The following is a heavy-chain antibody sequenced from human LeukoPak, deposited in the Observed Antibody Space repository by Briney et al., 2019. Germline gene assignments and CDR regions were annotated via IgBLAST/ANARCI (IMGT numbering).Heavy chain of an antibody. Sequence: PSQTLSLTCTVSGGSIGSHNYYWSWIRQPPGKGLEWIGYISYSGTTYYNPSLKSRVTISGDMSTNQFSLKLSSVTAADTAVYYCARDLGIAAFGYFDYWGQGTLVTVSS. D-gene: IGHD6-13*01. V-gene: IGHV4-30-4*08. CDR1: GGSIGSHNYY. J-gene: IGHJ4*02. CDR3: ARDLGIAAFGYFDY. CDR2: ISYSGTT.